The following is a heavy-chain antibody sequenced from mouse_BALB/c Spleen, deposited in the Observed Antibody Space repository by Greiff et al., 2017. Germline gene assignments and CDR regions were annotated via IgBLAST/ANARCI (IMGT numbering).Heavy chain of an antibody. J-gene: IGHJ2*01. CDR1: GFAFSSYD. D-gene: IGHD2-3*01. V-gene: IGHV5-12-1*01. Sequence: DVMLVESGGGLVKPGGSLKLSCAASGFAFSSYDMSWVRQTPEKRLDWVAYLSSGGGSTYYPDTVKGRFTISRDNAKNTLYLQMSSLKSEDTAMYYCARRDGYFLDYGGQGTTLTVSS. CDR3: ARRDGYFLDY. CDR2: LSSGGGST.